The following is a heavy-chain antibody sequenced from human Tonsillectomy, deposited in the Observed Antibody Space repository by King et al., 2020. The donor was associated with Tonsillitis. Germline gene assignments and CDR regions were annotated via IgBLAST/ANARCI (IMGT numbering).Heavy chain of an antibody. V-gene: IGHV4-38-2*01. CDR3: ARVGQQLVQYTWFDP. D-gene: IGHD6-13*01. CDR1: TYSISSGYY. Sequence: QLQESGPGLVKPSETLSLTCAVSTYSISSGYYWGWIRQPPGKGLEWIGSIYHSGNTYYNPSLKSRVTISVDTSKNRFSLRLSSVTAADTALYYCARVGQQLVQYTWFDPWGQGTLAT. CDR2: IYHSGNT. J-gene: IGHJ5*02.